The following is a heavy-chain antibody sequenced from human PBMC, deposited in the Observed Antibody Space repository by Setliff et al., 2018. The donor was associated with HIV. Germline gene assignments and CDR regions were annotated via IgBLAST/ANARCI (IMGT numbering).Heavy chain of an antibody. Sequence: PSETLSLTCAVYGGSLSGYSWTSIRQSPGKGLEWIGEMNHSEHYYNPTLESRVTISMDTSKNQFSLELSSVTSADTALYYCARTITTFGAIGLGGRMGVWGKGTSVTVSS. V-gene: IGHV4-34*01. D-gene: IGHD3-3*01. CDR1: GGSLSGYS. CDR2: MNHSEH. J-gene: IGHJ6*04. CDR3: ARTITTFGAIGLGGRMGV.